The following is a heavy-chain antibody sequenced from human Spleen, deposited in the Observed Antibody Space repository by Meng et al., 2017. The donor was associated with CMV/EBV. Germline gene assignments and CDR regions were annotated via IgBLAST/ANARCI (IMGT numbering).Heavy chain of an antibody. CDR1: GFTLRSYW. CDR3: ARGVGESLGWEMGY. CDR2: IDNNGRST. V-gene: IGHV3-74*01. D-gene: IGHD1-26*01. J-gene: IGHJ4*02. Sequence: EVQLVVSGGGLVQAGGSLRLSCAVSGFTLRSYWMHWVRLAPGKGLEWVSRIDNNGRSTSYADSVKGRFTISRDTAKNTLYLQMNSLRVEDTAVYYCARGVGESLGWEMGYWGQGTLVTVSS.